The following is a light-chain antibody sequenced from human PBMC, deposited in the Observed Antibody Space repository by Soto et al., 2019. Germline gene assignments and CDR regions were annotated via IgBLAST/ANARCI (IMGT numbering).Light chain of an antibody. V-gene: IGKV1-5*01. CDR2: DDS. CDR1: QSIDSW. J-gene: IGKJ2*01. CDR3: QQYRGKPFT. Sequence: DIQMTQSPSTLSASVGDRVTIACRASQSIDSWLAWYQQKPGKAPKFLIYDDSDLVSGVPSRFSGSGSGTEFTLTISSLQPDDFATYYCQQYRGKPFTFGQGTKVEIK.